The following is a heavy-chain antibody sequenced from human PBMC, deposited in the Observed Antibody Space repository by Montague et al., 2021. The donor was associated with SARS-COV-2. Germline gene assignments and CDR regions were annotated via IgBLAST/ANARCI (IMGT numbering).Heavy chain of an antibody. D-gene: IGHD2-15*01. CDR3: GRGVVAATPVGDY. J-gene: IGHJ4*02. V-gene: IGHV4-4*07. CDR2: IYASGGT. Sequence: SETLSLTCTVSGDSISSFYWNWIRQPAGKGLEWIGRIYASGGTNYNPSLKSRVTMSVDTSKNQFSLKLNSVTAADTAGYYCGRGVVAATPVGDYWGRGTLVTVSS. CDR1: GDSISSFY.